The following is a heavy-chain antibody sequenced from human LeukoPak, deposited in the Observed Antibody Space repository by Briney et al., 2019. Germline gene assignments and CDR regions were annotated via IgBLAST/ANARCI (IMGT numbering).Heavy chain of an antibody. D-gene: IGHD2-2*01. CDR3: ARDGAAASEGNYFDY. CDR1: GYTFTSYG. V-gene: IGHV1-18*01. Sequence: VASVKVSCKASGYTFTSYGISWVRQAPGQGLEWMGWISAYNGNTNYAQKLQGRVTMTTDTSTSTAYMELRSLRSDDTAVYYCARDGAAASEGNYFDYWGQGTLVIVSS. J-gene: IGHJ4*02. CDR2: ISAYNGNT.